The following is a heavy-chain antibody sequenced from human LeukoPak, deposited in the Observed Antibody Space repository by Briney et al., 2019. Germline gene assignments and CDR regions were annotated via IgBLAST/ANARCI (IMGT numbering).Heavy chain of an antibody. CDR1: GYTFTSYG. D-gene: IGHD5-24*01. CDR2: ISAYNGNT. J-gene: IGHJ3*02. V-gene: IGHV1-18*01. CDR3: ARKLVRDGYESAFDI. Sequence: GASVKVSCKASGYTFTSYGISWVRQAPGQGLEWMGWISAYNGNTNYAQKLQGRVTMTTDTSTSTAYMELRSLRSDDTAVYYCARKLVRDGYESAFDIWGQGTMVTVSS.